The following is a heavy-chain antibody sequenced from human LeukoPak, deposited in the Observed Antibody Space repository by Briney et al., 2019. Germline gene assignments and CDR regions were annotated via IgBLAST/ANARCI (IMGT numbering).Heavy chain of an antibody. CDR1: GYTFTSYG. CDR3: ARNKRANSSSSAAFDY. D-gene: IGHD6-6*01. Sequence: ASVKVSCKASGYTFTSYGISWVRQAPGQGLEWMGWINPNSGGTNYAQKFQGRVTMTRDTSISTAYMELSRLRSDDTAVYYCARNKRANSSSSAAFDYWGQGTLVTVSS. J-gene: IGHJ4*02. V-gene: IGHV1-2*02. CDR2: INPNSGGT.